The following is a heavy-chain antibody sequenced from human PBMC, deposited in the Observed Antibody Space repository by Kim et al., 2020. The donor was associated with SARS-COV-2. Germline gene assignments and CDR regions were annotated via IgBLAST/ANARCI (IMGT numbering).Heavy chain of an antibody. CDR2: INHSGST. D-gene: IGHD3-16*02. CDR3: ARGSGIMITFGGVIVLDY. V-gene: IGHV4-34*01. J-gene: IGHJ4*02. CDR1: GGSFSGYY. Sequence: SETLSLTCAVYGGSFSGYYWSWIRQPPGKGLEWIGEINHSGSTNYNPALKSRVTISVDTSKNQFSLKLISVIAADTAVYYCARGSGIMITFGGVIVLDYWGQGTLVTVSS.